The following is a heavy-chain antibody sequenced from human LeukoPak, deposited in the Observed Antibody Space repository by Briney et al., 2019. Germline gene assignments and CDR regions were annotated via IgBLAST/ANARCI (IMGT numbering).Heavy chain of an antibody. V-gene: IGHV3-30*18. Sequence: PGGSLRLSCAASTFTFSKYAMHWVRQAPGKGLEWVAVISYDGSKKYYTDSVKGRFTISRDNSKNTLYLQMNSLRAEDTAVYYCAKGAVADYWGRGTLVTVSS. CDR1: TFTFSKYA. CDR2: ISYDGSKK. D-gene: IGHD6-19*01. J-gene: IGHJ4*02. CDR3: AKGAVADY.